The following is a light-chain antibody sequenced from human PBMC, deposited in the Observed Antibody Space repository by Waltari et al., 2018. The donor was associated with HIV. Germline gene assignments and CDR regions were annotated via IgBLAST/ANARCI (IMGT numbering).Light chain of an antibody. J-gene: IGLJ3*02. CDR3: SSYTSSSTWV. CDR1: SSDVGGYNY. Sequence: QSALTQPASVSGSPGQSITISCTGTSSDVGGYNYVSWYQQHPAKAPKLMIYVVSTRSAGVSNRVSGSKSGNTASLTISGLQAEDEADYYCSSYTSSSTWVFGGGTKVTVL. V-gene: IGLV2-14*01. CDR2: VVS.